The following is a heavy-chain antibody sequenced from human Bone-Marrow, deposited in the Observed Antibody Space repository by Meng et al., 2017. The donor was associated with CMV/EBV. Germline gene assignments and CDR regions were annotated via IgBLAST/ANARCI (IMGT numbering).Heavy chain of an antibody. V-gene: IGHV3-48*03. CDR2: ISSSGSTI. D-gene: IGHD1-26*01. J-gene: IGHJ5*02. CDR3: ARELTGIEGRWFDP. CDR1: GFTFSSYE. Sequence: GGSLRLSCAASGFTFSSYEMNWVRQAPGKGLEWVSYISSSGSTIYYADPVKGRFTISRDNAKNSLYLQMNSLRAEDTAVYYCARELTGIEGRWFDPWGQGTLVTVSS.